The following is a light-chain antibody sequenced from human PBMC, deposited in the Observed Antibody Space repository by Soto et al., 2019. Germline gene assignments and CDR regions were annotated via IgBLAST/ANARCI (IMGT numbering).Light chain of an antibody. CDR3: QRYYNAPFT. J-gene: IGKJ4*01. Sequence: DIQVTQHPSSLSASVRDRVTITCRASQGIKNYLAWYQQKPGETPKLLIYAASTLESGIPPRFSGSGSGTDFTLTINNLQPEDVATYYCQRYYNAPFTFGGGTKVDIK. V-gene: IGKV1-27*01. CDR1: QGIKNY. CDR2: AAS.